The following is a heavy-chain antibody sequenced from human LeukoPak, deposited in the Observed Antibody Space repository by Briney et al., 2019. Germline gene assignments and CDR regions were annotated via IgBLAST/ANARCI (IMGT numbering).Heavy chain of an antibody. J-gene: IGHJ3*02. V-gene: IGHV4-59*01. CDR2: IYYSGST. D-gene: IGHD6-13*01. Sequence: PSETLSVTCTVSGDSISRYYWSWLRQPPGKGLEWVGYIYYSGSTKYNPSLKSRVTISVDTSKNQFSLKLSSVTAADTAVYYCARDATQIATAGSDAFDIWGQGAMVTVSS. CDR3: ARDATQIATAGSDAFDI. CDR1: GDSISRYY.